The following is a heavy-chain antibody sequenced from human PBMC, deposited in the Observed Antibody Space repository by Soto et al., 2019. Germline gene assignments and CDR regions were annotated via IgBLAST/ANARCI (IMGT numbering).Heavy chain of an antibody. CDR2: IYFSGST. D-gene: IGHD6-13*01. V-gene: IGHV4-39*01. CDR1: CGSISSSSYY. Sequence: TSETLSLSCTVSCGSISSSSYYWGWIRQPPGKGLEWIGSIYFSGSTHYNVSLTSRVTISVDTSRNQFSLKLSSVTATDTAVYYCSRHFRGWQLLLYNSGQGSFVTVSS. CDR3: SRHFRGWQLLLYN. J-gene: IGHJ4*02.